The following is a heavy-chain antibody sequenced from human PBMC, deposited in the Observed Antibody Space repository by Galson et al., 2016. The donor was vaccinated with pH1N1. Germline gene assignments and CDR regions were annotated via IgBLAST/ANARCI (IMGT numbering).Heavy chain of an antibody. V-gene: IGHV3-7*01. J-gene: IGHJ4*02. CDR1: GFTFSNYL. CDR3: ARRYFDY. Sequence: SLRLSCATSGFTFSNYLMSWVRQAPGKGLEWVADINQDGDKKYYEGSVEGRFTISRDNAKNSLYLQMNNLRDEDTAMYFCARRYFDYWGQGALVTVSS. D-gene: IGHD3-9*01. CDR2: INQDGDKK.